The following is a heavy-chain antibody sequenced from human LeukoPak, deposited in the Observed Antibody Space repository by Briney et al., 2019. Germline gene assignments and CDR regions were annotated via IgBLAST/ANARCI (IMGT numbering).Heavy chain of an antibody. V-gene: IGHV4-4*02. CDR3: VRHYVLHIVGPSY. Sequence: PSETLSLTCAVSGDSVSSGNWWSWVRQPPGKGLEWIGEIAHTGSTKYNPSLKSRVTISVDSSKNQFSLKVNSVTAADTAMYFCVRHYVLHIVGPSYWGQGILVIVSS. CDR1: GDSVSSGNW. CDR2: IAHTGST. D-gene: IGHD1-26*01. J-gene: IGHJ4*02.